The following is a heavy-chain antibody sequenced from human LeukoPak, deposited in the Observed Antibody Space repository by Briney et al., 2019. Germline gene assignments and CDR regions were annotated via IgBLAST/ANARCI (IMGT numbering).Heavy chain of an antibody. J-gene: IGHJ4*02. CDR3: YVGPTDY. Sequence: GGSLRLSCAASGFTFSSYWMSWVRKAPGTGLEWVANIKQDGNEKNYLGSVKGRFTISRDNAKNSLYLQMNSLRAEDTAVYYCYVGPTDYWGQGTLVTVSS. CDR2: IKQDGNEK. V-gene: IGHV3-7*01. CDR1: GFTFSSYW. D-gene: IGHD1-26*01.